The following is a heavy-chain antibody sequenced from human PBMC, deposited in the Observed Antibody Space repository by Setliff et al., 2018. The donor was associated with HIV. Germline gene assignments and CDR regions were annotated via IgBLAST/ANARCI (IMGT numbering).Heavy chain of an antibody. V-gene: IGHV3-23*01. D-gene: IGHD3-22*01. Sequence: GGSLRLSCAASGFTFSSFAMTWVRQAPGKGLEWVSSISGSAGSTYYADSVKGRFTISRDNSKNTLYLQMNSLRAEDTAVYYCAKETFYYDSSGYWPEPGYYCDYWGQGTLVTVSS. J-gene: IGHJ4*02. CDR2: ISGSAGST. CDR1: GFTFSSFA. CDR3: AKETFYYDSSGYWPEPGYYCDY.